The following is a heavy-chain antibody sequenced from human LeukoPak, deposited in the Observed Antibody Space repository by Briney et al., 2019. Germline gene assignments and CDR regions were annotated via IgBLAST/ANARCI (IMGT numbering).Heavy chain of an antibody. D-gene: IGHD3-22*01. V-gene: IGHV3-21*01. J-gene: IGHJ4*02. CDR3: ARDLRYYDSRSD. CDR2: ISSSSSYI. CDR1: GFTFSSYS. Sequence: GGSLRLSCAASGFTFSSYSMNWVRQAPGKGLEWVSSISSSSSYIYYADSVRGRFTISRDNAKNSLYLQMNSLRAEDTAVYYCARDLRYYDSRSDWGQGTLVTVSS.